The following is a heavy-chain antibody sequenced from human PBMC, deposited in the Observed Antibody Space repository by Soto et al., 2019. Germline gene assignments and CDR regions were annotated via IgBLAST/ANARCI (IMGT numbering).Heavy chain of an antibody. CDR3: VRHSENIGSWFDP. D-gene: IGHD3-10*01. J-gene: IGHJ5*02. CDR2: IFDTGST. CDR1: GGSISSYQ. V-gene: IGHV4-59*08. Sequence: SETLSLTCTVSGGSISSYQWSWIRQPPGKRLEWIGYIFDTGSTNYNPSLESRVTISLDTSKNQFSLKMSSVTAADTALYYCVRHSENIGSWFDPWGEGTVVT.